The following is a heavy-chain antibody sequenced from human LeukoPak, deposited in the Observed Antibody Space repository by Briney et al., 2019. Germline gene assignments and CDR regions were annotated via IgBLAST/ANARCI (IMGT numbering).Heavy chain of an antibody. D-gene: IGHD2-2*01. Sequence: GASVKVSCKASGGTFSSYAISWVRQAPGQGLEWMGRIIPILGIATYAQKFQGRVTITADKSTSTAYMELSSLRSEDTAVYYCARDNCSSTSCHYYYYYGMDVWGQGTTVTVSS. J-gene: IGHJ6*02. CDR1: GGTFSSYA. CDR3: ARDNCSSTSCHYYYYYGMDV. V-gene: IGHV1-69*04. CDR2: IIPILGIA.